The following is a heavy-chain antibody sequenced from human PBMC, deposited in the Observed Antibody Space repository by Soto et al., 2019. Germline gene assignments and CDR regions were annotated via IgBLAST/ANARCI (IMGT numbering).Heavy chain of an antibody. J-gene: IGHJ6*02. V-gene: IGHV1-69*13. Sequence: SVKVSCKASGGTFSSYAISWVRPAPGQGLEWMGGIIPIFGTANYAQKFQGRVTITADESTSTAYMELSSLRSEDTAVYYCARGSSYDSSGYYPDYYYGMDVWGQGTTVTVSS. CDR2: IIPIFGTA. CDR1: GGTFSSYA. CDR3: ARGSSYDSSGYYPDYYYGMDV. D-gene: IGHD3-22*01.